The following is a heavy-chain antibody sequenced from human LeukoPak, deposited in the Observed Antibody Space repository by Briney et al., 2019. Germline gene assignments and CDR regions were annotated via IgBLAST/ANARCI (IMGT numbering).Heavy chain of an antibody. CDR3: ARTVAGKLVFDD. CDR2: IYYSGNT. CDR1: GGSISSGGYY. Sequence: SETLSLTCTVSGGSISSGGYYWGWIRQPPGKGLEWIGSIYYSGNTYDSPSLKSRVTTSVDTSKNQFSLKLSSVTAADTAMYYCARTVAGKLVFDDWGQGTLVTVSS. J-gene: IGHJ4*02. D-gene: IGHD6-19*01. V-gene: IGHV4-39*07.